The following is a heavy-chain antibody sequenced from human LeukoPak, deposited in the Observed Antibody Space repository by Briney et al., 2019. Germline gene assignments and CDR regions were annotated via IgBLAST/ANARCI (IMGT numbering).Heavy chain of an antibody. Sequence: PGGSLRLSCAASGSILSSYAMHWVRQAPGKGLEWVAVISTDGGDKYIADSVKSRFTISRDNSKNTLFLQMNSLRAEDSAIYYCARDRHVGLAGYYFDSWGQGTRVTVSS. D-gene: IGHD2-2*01. CDR1: GSILSSYA. CDR3: ARDRHVGLAGYYFDS. V-gene: IGHV3-30-3*01. CDR2: ISTDGGDK. J-gene: IGHJ4*02.